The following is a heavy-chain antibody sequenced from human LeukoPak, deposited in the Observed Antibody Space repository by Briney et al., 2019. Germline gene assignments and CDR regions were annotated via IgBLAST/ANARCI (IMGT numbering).Heavy chain of an antibody. D-gene: IGHD3-22*01. CDR3: ARDRPDYYDSSAYLRGLYSAFGY. V-gene: IGHV1-18*01. Sequence: GASVKVSCKASGYTFTSYGISWVRQAPGQGLEWMGCISACNGNTKYAQELQGRVTMTTDTSTSTAYMELRSLRSDDTAVYYCARDRPDYYDSSAYLRGLYSAFGYWGQGTLVTVSS. CDR1: GYTFTSYG. J-gene: IGHJ4*02. CDR2: ISACNGNT.